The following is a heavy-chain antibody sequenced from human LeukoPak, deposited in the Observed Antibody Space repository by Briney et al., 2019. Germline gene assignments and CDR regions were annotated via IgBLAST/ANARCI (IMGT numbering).Heavy chain of an antibody. J-gene: IGHJ4*02. CDR2: IFYSGST. Sequence: SQTLSLTCTVSGGSISSGGYYWSWIRQHPGKGLEWIGCIFYSGSTYYNPSLKSRVTISVDRSKNQFSLKLSSVTAADTAVYYCARHSSGYYPDYWGQGTLVTVSS. V-gene: IGHV4-31*03. CDR1: GGSISSGGYY. D-gene: IGHD3-22*01. CDR3: ARHSSGYYPDY.